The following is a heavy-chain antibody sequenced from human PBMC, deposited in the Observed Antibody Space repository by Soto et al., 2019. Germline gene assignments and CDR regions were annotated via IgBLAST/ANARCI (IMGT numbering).Heavy chain of an antibody. CDR2: IYYSGST. D-gene: IGHD3-10*01. CDR3: VRQIEYYYATGRAAPLYGLDV. CDR1: GGSISITSYY. Sequence: QLQLQESGPGLVMPSETLSLTCTVSGGSISITSYYWGWIRQPPGKGLEWIGNIYYSGSTYHNPSLKSRVTVSVDTTKNQFYLKVSSVTAADTAMYYCVRQIEYYYATGRAAPLYGLDVWGQGTTVTVS. V-gene: IGHV4-39*01. J-gene: IGHJ6*02.